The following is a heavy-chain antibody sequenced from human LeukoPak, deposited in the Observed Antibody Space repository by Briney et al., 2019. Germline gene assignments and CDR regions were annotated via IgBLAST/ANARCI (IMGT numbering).Heavy chain of an antibody. D-gene: IGHD3-10*01. CDR3: ARDRVLHTWFGEALPYYYYGMDV. CDR1: GFTFSSYS. V-gene: IGHV3-21*01. Sequence: GGSLRLSCAASGFTFSSYSMNWVRQAPGKGLEWVSSISSSSSYIYYADSVKGRFTISRDNAKNSLYLQMNSLRAEDTAVYYCARDRVLHTWFGEALPYYYYGMDVWGQGTTVTVSS. J-gene: IGHJ6*02. CDR2: ISSSSSYI.